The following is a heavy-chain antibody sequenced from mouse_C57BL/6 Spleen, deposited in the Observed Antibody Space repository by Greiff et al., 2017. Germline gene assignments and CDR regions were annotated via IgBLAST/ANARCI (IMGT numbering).Heavy chain of an antibody. CDR2: IDPSDSET. J-gene: IGHJ2*01. CDR1: GYTFTSYW. V-gene: IGHV1-52*01. D-gene: IGHD1-1*01. CDR3: ARRTYYYGSSFLDY. Sequence: QVQLQQPGAELVRPGSSVKLSCKASGYTFTSYWMHWVKQRPIQGLEWIGNIDPSDSETHYNQKFKDKATLTVDKSSSTAYMQLSSLTSEDSAVYYCARRTYYYGSSFLDYWGQGTTLTVSS.